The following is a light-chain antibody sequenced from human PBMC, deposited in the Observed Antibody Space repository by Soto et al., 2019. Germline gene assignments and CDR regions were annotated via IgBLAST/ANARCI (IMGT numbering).Light chain of an antibody. J-gene: IGKJ4*01. Sequence: KVRTQAPATLSVSPGESATLSCRASQSVRSTYLAWYQQKPGQAPRLLIFGVSNRAAGIPARFSGSGSGTEFTLTISSLQSEDFAVYYCQAHDNWLRPVGGGTK. V-gene: IGKV3-15*01. CDR2: GVS. CDR3: QAHDNWLRP. CDR1: QSVRSTY.